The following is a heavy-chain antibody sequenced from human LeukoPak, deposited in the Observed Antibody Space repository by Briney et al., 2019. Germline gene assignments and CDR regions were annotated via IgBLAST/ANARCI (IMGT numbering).Heavy chain of an antibody. Sequence: PGGSLRLSCAASGFTFEDYAMHWVRQAPGKGLEWVSGITWNSGDIGYSDSVKGRFTISRDNAKNPLYLQMNSLKPEDMAVYYCAKSLAAAGQEGIDCWGQGTLVSVSS. J-gene: IGHJ4*02. D-gene: IGHD6-13*01. CDR2: ITWNSGDI. V-gene: IGHV3-9*03. CDR3: AKSLAAAGQEGIDC. CDR1: GFTFEDYA.